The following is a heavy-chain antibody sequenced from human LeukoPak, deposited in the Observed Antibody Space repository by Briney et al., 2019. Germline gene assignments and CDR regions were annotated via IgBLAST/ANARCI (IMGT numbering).Heavy chain of an antibody. V-gene: IGHV3-15*01. CDR3: TTDLSSSDFDY. Sequence: GGSLRLSCAASGFTFSNAWMSWVRQAPGKGLEWVGRIKSKTDGGTTDYAAPVKGRFTISRDDSKNTLYLQMNSLKTEDTAAYYCTTDLSSSDFDYWGQGTLVTVSS. CDR2: IKSKTDGGTT. D-gene: IGHD2-21*01. J-gene: IGHJ4*02. CDR1: GFTFSNAW.